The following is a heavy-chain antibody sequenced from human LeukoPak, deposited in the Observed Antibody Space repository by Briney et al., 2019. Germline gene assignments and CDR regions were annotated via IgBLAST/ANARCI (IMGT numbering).Heavy chain of an antibody. CDR1: GFTFSAYG. CDR3: ARGVAVATAYCFDY. CDR2: ISNHNGNT. V-gene: IGHV1-18*01. D-gene: IGHD4-23*01. J-gene: IGHJ4*02. Sequence: ASVKVSCKTSGFTFSAYGIAWVRQAPGHGPEWMGWISNHNGNTNYARKFQGRITMTTDTSAGTGFMELRSLESDDTAVYYCARGVAVATAYCFDYWGRGTLVTVAS.